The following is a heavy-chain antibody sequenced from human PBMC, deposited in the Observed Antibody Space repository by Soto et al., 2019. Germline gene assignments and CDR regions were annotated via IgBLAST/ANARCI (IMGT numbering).Heavy chain of an antibody. CDR2: IYHSGTT. CDR3: ARAHYGDYGYGMDV. V-gene: IGHV4-30-2*01. D-gene: IGHD4-17*01. Sequence: SETLSLTCAVSGGSISSGGYSWSWIRQPPGKGLEWIGYIYHSGTTYYNPSLKSRVAISVDRSKNQFSLKLSSVTAADTAVYYCARAHYGDYGYGMDVWGQGTTVTVSS. J-gene: IGHJ6*02. CDR1: GGSISSGGYS.